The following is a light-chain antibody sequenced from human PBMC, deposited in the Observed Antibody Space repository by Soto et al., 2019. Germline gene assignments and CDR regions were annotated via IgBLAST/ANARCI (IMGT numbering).Light chain of an antibody. Sequence: QSVLTQPPSASGTPGQRVTISCSGSNSNIGSNAVNWYQHLPGTAPRLLIYTNNQRPSGVPDRFSGSKSGTSASLAISGLHSEDEADYYCAAWDDSLKVFGGGTKLTV. CDR1: NSNIGSNA. V-gene: IGLV1-44*01. CDR3: AAWDDSLKV. CDR2: TNN. J-gene: IGLJ3*02.